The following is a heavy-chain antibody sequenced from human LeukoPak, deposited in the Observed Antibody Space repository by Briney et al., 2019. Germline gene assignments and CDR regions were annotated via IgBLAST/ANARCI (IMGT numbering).Heavy chain of an antibody. J-gene: IGHJ4*02. CDR3: ARHGRGYSYPDY. D-gene: IGHD5-18*01. V-gene: IGHV4-39*01. CDR1: GGSISSSSYY. CDR2: IYYSGST. Sequence: SETLSLTCTVSGGSISSSSYYWGWIRQPPGKGLEWIGSIYYSGSTYYNPSLKSRVTISVDTSKNQFSLKLSSVTAADTAVYYCARHGRGYSYPDYWGQGTLVTVSS.